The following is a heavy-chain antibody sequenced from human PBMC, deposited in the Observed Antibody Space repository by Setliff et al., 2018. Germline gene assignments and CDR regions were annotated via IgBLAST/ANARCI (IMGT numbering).Heavy chain of an antibody. Sequence: ASETLSLTCAAYGGSFSGYYWSWMRQPPGKGLEWIGEINHSGSTNYNPSLKSRVTTSVDTSKNQFSLNLTSVTAADTAVYYCARRGDINGYYYHEDAFDIWGQGTMVTVSS. CDR1: GGSFSGYY. CDR3: ARRGDINGYYYHEDAFDI. D-gene: IGHD3-22*01. CDR2: INHSGST. J-gene: IGHJ3*02. V-gene: IGHV4-34*01.